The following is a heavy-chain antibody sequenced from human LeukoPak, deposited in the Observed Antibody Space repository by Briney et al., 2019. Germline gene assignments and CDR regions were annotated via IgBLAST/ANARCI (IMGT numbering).Heavy chain of an antibody. CDR1: GFTFSSYA. CDR2: ISDSGGST. V-gene: IGHV3-23*01. D-gene: IGHD5-24*01. Sequence: PGGSLRLSCAASGFTFSSYAMSWVRQAPGKGLEWVSAISDSGGSTYYADSVKGRFTISRDNSKNTLYLQMNSLRAEDTAVYYCAKPSVRDGYNPFDYWGQGTLVTVSS. CDR3: AKPSVRDGYNPFDY. J-gene: IGHJ4*02.